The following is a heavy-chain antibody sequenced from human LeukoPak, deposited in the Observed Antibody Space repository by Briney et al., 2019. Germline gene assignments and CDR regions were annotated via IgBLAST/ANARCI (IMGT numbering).Heavy chain of an antibody. Sequence: GGSLRLSCAASGFTFSSYDMHWVRQATGKGLEWVSAIGTAGDTYYPGSVKGRFTISRENAKNSLYLQMNSLRAEDTAVYYCARGKPVTGTPDYYSYGMDVWGQGAMVTVSS. CDR3: ARGKPVTGTPDYYSYGMDV. V-gene: IGHV3-13*01. J-gene: IGHJ6*02. CDR2: IGTAGDT. CDR1: GFTFSSYD. D-gene: IGHD1-20*01.